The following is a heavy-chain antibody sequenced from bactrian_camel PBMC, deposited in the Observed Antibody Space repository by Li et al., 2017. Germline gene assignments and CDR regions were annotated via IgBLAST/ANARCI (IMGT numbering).Heavy chain of an antibody. CDR3: AAVTRGGTCSTRKRDFGY. D-gene: IGHD2*01. V-gene: IGHV3S68*01. CDR2: IISSAGVT. J-gene: IGHJ6*01. Sequence: IISSAGVTKYADSVKSRFTISKDNAKNTLYLEMNNLKPEDTAMYYCAAVTRGGTCSTRKRDFGYWGQGTQVTVS.